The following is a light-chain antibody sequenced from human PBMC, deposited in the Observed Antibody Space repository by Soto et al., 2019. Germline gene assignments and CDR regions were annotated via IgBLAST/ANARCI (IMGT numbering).Light chain of an antibody. J-gene: IGLJ3*02. CDR3: ASWDDSLNGWV. CDR1: SSNIGSNT. V-gene: IGLV1-44*01. CDR2: SNN. Sequence: QSALTQPPSASGTPGQRVTISCSGSSSNIGSNTVSWYQQLPGTAPKLLIDSNNQRPSGVPDRFNGSKSGTSAYLAISGLQSEDEAAFFCASWDDSLNGWVFGGGTKVTVL.